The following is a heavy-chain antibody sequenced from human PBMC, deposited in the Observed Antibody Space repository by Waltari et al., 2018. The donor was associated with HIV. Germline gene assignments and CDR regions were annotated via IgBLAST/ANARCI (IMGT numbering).Heavy chain of an antibody. D-gene: IGHD2-8*01. V-gene: IGHV3-23*01. J-gene: IGHJ4*02. Sequence: EVQLLESGGGLVQPGGSLRLSCAASGFSFKNYAMPWVRQAPGKGLEWVSGISGSGDSTYSADFVKGRFTISRDNSKNTLYLQMDSLRVEDTAVYYCANNGSPDGSQTDCWGQGTLVTVSA. CDR3: ANNGSPDGSQTDC. CDR1: GFSFKNYA. CDR2: ISGSGDST.